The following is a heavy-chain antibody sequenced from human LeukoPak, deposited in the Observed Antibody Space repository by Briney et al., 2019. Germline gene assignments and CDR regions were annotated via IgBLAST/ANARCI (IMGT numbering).Heavy chain of an antibody. CDR1: GFTFRSYS. CDR2: ISSSSSYI. J-gene: IGHJ4*02. V-gene: IGHV3-21*01. Sequence: GGSLRLSCAASGFTFRSYSMNWVRQAPGKGLEWVSSISSSSSYIYYEDSVKGRFTISRDNAKNSLYLQMNSLRAEDTAVYYCARGGYSDYWGQGTLVTVSS. D-gene: IGHD2-15*01. CDR3: ARGGYSDY.